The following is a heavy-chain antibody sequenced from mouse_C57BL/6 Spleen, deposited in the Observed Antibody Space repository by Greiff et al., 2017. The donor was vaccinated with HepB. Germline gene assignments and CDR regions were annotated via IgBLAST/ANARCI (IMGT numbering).Heavy chain of an antibody. V-gene: IGHV5-4*01. J-gene: IGHJ4*01. D-gene: IGHD3-2*02. CDR3: ARDQLRLSYYYAMDY. Sequence: EVQVVESGGGLVKPGGSLKLSCAASGFTFSSYAMSWVRQTPEKRLEWVATISDGGSYTYYPDNVKGRFTISRDNAKNNLYLQMSHLKSEDTAMYYCARDQLRLSYYYAMDYWGQGTSVTVSS. CDR2: ISDGGSYT. CDR1: GFTFSSYA.